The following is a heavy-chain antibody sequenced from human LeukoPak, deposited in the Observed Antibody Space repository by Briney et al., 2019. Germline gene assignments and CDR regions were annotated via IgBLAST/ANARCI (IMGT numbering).Heavy chain of an antibody. J-gene: IGHJ4*02. Sequence: GGSLRLSCAASGFTFSSYGMHWVRQAPGKGLEWVAFIRYDGSNKYYADSVKGRFTISRDNSKNTLYLQMNSLRAEDPAVYYCAKEPDSQSYLEYGGRETLVTVSS. CDR3: AKEPDSQSYLEY. CDR2: IRYDGSNK. D-gene: IGHD2-15*01. CDR1: GFTFSSYG. V-gene: IGHV3-30*02.